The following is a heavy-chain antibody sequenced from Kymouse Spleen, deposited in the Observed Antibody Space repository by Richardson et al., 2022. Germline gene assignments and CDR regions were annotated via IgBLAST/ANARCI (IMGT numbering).Heavy chain of an antibody. Sequence: EVQLVESGGGLVQPGGSLRLSCAASGFTFSSYDMHWVRQATGKGLEWVSAIGTAGDTYYPGSVKGRFTISRENAKNSLYLQMNSLRAGDTAVYYCARDLSYSSSWGYYYYYGMDVWGQGTTVTVSS. CDR1: GFTFSSYD. V-gene: IGHV3-13*01. CDR3: ARDLSYSSSWGYYYYYGMDV. J-gene: IGHJ6*02. CDR2: IGTAGDT. D-gene: IGHD6-13*01.